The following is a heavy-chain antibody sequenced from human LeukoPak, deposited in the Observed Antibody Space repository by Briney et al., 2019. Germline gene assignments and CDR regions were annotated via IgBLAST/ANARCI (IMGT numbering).Heavy chain of an antibody. J-gene: IGHJ4*02. CDR2: IKQDGSEK. V-gene: IGHV3-7*03. D-gene: IGHD6-6*01. CDR1: GFTFSIYW. CDR3: ARGTIARLGPFDC. Sequence: GGSLRLSCAASGFTFSIYWMSWVRQAPGKGLEWVANIKQDGSEKYYVDSVKGRFTISRDNAKNSLYLQMNSLRVEDTAIYYCARGTIARLGPFDCWGQGTLVTVSS.